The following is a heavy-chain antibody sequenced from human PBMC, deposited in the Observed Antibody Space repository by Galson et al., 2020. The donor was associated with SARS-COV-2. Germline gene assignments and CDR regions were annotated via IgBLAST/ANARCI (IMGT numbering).Heavy chain of an antibody. J-gene: IGHJ3*02. D-gene: IGHD1-26*01. CDR1: GLTFSSYA. CDR2: ISVSGDST. CDR3: AKDNRDLLDAFDI. Sequence: GESLKISCGASGLTFSSYAMSWVRQAPGKGLEWVPAISVSGDSTYYADSVKGRFTISRDNSKNTLFLQMNSLRAEDTAVYYCAKDNRDLLDAFDIWGKGTMVTVSS. V-gene: IGHV3-23*01.